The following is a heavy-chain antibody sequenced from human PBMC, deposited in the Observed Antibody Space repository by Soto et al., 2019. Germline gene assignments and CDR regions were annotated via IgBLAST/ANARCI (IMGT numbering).Heavy chain of an antibody. V-gene: IGHV1-3*01. CDR1: GYTLINYA. CDR3: ARGADNWNDLDY. D-gene: IGHD1-20*01. J-gene: IGHJ4*02. CDR2: INPGNDNT. Sequence: ASVKVSCKASGYTLINYAGHWVRQAPGQSLEWMGWINPGNDNTRYSQKFQGRVTITRDTSANTAYMELSSLRSEDTAVYYCARGADNWNDLDYWGLGTLVTVSS.